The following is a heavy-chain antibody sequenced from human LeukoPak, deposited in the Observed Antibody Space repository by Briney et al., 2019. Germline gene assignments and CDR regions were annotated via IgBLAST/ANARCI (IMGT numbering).Heavy chain of an antibody. CDR2: IYSDGSTT. Sequence: GGSLRLSCAATGFTFSRFWMTWVRQAPGKGLAWVSRIYSDGSTTNYADSVKGRFTISRDNARNTLYLQMNSLRAEDTAVYYCARGNWNPDFWGQGTLVTVSS. V-gene: IGHV3-74*01. CDR1: GFTFSRFW. CDR3: ARGNWNPDF. J-gene: IGHJ4*02. D-gene: IGHD1-1*01.